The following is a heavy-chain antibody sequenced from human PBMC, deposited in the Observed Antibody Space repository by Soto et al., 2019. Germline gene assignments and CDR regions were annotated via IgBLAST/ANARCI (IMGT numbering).Heavy chain of an antibody. D-gene: IGHD6-19*01. CDR2: IDPSGGST. CDR3: AREGRAEAGSRRPMGWLDP. CDR1: GYSFSSYY. J-gene: IGHJ5*02. Sequence: GASVKVSFKASGYSFSSYYIHWLRQAPGQGLEWMGIIDPSGGSTSYAQKFQGRVTMTRDTSTSTVYMELSRLRSEDTAVFYCAREGRAEAGSRRPMGWLDPWGQGTLVTVSS. V-gene: IGHV1-46*01.